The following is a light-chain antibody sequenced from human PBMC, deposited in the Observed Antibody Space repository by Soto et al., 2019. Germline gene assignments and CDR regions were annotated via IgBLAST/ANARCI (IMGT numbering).Light chain of an antibody. V-gene: IGKV2-28*01. J-gene: IGKJ4*01. CDR2: LGS. CDR1: QSLLYSNGYNY. Sequence: DTVMTQSPLSLPVTPGEPASISCRSSQSLLYSNGYNYLDWYLQKPGQPPQLLIYLGSNRASGVPDRFSGSRSGTDFTLKISRVEAEDVGVYYCMQALQTPLTFGGGTKVEIK. CDR3: MQALQTPLT.